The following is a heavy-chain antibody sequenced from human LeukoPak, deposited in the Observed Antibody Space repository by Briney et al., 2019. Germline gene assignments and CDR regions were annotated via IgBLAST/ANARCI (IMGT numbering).Heavy chain of an antibody. Sequence: GGSLRLSCAASGFTFDDYAMHWVRQAPGKGLEWVSGISWNSGSIGYADSVKGRFTISRDNAKNSLYLQVNSLRAEDTAVYYCARGNDYYDSSGYYYWGQGTLVTVST. CDR3: ARGNDYYDSSGYYY. CDR1: GFTFDDYA. CDR2: ISWNSGSI. D-gene: IGHD3-22*01. V-gene: IGHV3-9*01. J-gene: IGHJ4*02.